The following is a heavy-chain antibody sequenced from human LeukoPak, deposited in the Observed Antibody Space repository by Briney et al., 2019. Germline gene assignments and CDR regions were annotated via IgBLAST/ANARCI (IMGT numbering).Heavy chain of an antibody. V-gene: IGHV3-20*04. D-gene: IGHD3-22*01. CDR1: GFTFDDYG. J-gene: IGHJ4*02. Sequence: PGGSLRLSCAASGFTFDDYGMSWVRQAPGKGLEWVSGINWNGGSTGYADSVKGRFTISRDNAKNSLYLQMNSLRAEDTAVYYCAKDMRITMILMVKAPTEFDYWGQGTLVTVSS. CDR2: INWNGGST. CDR3: AKDMRITMILMVKAPTEFDY.